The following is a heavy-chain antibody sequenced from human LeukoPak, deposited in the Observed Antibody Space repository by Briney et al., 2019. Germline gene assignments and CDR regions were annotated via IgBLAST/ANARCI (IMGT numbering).Heavy chain of an antibody. CDR3: AKRRLMVRGVIRAGGPEFDY. CDR1: GFTFSSYG. V-gene: IGHV3-30*02. J-gene: IGHJ4*02. CDR2: IRYDGSNK. Sequence: GGSLRLSCAASGFTFSSYGIHWVRQAPGKGLEWVAFIRYDGSNKYYTDSVKGRFTISRDNSKNTLYLQMNSLRAEDTAVYYCAKRRLMVRGVIRAGGPEFDYWGQGTLVTVSS. D-gene: IGHD3-10*01.